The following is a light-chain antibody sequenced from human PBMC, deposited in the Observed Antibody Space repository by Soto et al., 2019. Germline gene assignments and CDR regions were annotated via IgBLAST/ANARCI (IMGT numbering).Light chain of an antibody. Sequence: EIVMTQSPATLSVSPGERATLSCGASQSVSSNLAWYQQKPGQAPSLLIYGASTRATGIPARFSGSGSGTDFTLTISSLQSEDFAVYYCQQYNNWPRTFGQGTKVDIK. CDR2: GAS. CDR1: QSVSSN. CDR3: QQYNNWPRT. J-gene: IGKJ1*01. V-gene: IGKV3-15*01.